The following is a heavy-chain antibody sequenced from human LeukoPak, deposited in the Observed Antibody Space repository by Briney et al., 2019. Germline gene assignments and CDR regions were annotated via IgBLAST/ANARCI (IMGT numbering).Heavy chain of an antibody. CDR2: IKQDGSEK. V-gene: IGHV3-7*03. D-gene: IGHD3-3*01. J-gene: IGHJ4*02. CDR3: ARMYDWDDFWSGYMYYFDY. CDR1: GFTFSGYW. Sequence: GGSLRLSCAASGFTFSGYWMSWVRQAPGKGLEWVANIKQDGSEKYYVDSVKGRFTISRDNAKNSLYLQMNSLRAEDTAVYYCARMYDWDDFWSGYMYYFDYWGQGTLVTVSS.